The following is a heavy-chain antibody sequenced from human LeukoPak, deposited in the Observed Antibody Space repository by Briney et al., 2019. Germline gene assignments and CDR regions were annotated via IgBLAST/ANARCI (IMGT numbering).Heavy chain of an antibody. D-gene: IGHD6-19*01. Sequence: SETLSLTCAVYGGSFSGYYWSWIRQPPGKGLEWIGEINHSGSTNYNPSLKSRVTISVDTSKNQFSLKLSSVTAADTAVYYCARNDNRRRIAVAEYAYWGQGTLVTVSS. CDR2: INHSGST. J-gene: IGHJ4*02. V-gene: IGHV4-34*01. CDR3: ARNDNRRRIAVAEYAY. CDR1: GGSFSGYY.